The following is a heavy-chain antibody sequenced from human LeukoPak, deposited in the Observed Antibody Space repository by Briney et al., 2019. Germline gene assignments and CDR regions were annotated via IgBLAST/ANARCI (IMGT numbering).Heavy chain of an antibody. Sequence: GGSLRLSCAASGFTFSSFWMRWVRQAPGKGLELVANIKQDGSEKYYVDSVQGRFTISRDNAKNSLYLQMNSLRVEDTAVYYCARRIVGPSSGGDYWGQGTPVTVAS. CDR1: GFTFSSFW. CDR2: IKQDGSEK. D-gene: IGHD1-26*01. J-gene: IGHJ4*02. CDR3: ARRIVGPSSGGDY. V-gene: IGHV3-7*01.